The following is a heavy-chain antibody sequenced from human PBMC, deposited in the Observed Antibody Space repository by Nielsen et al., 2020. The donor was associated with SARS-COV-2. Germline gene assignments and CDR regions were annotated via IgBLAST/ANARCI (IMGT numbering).Heavy chain of an antibody. J-gene: IGHJ3*02. CDR1: GFTFSSYS. CDR2: ISSSSSYI. D-gene: IGHD3-3*01. Sequence: GESLKISCAASGFTFSSYSMNWVRQAPGKGLEWVSYISSSSSYIYYADSVKGRFTISRDNAKNSLYLQMNSLRAEDTAVYYCARVLSYTFDIWGQGTMVTVSS. V-gene: IGHV3-21*05. CDR3: ARVLSYTFDI.